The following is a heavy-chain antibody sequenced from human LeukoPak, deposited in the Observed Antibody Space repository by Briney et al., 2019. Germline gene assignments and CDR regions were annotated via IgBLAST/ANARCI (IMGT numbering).Heavy chain of an antibody. CDR2: IYYSGST. Sequence: SETLSLTCTVSGGSISSYYWSWIRQPPGKGLEWIGSIYYSGSTYYNPSLKSRVTISVDTSKNQFSLKLSSVTAADTAVYYCASHTIRIAAADKYYFDYWGQGTLVTVSS. V-gene: IGHV4-59*12. CDR3: ASHTIRIAAADKYYFDY. D-gene: IGHD6-13*01. J-gene: IGHJ4*02. CDR1: GGSISSYY.